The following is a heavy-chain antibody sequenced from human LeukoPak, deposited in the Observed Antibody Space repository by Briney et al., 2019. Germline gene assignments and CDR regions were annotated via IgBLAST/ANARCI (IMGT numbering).Heavy chain of an antibody. CDR3: AKFHGYRSTWSPLDY. V-gene: IGHV3-30*02. CDR2: IRYDGSSE. Sequence: GGSLRLSCEASGFTFSTFATIWVRQPPGKGLEWVAFIRYDGSSEYYADSVKGRFTISGDNSKNTLYLQMNSLRPEDTAVYYCAKFHGYRSTWSPLDYWGQGTLVPVSS. D-gene: IGHD6-13*01. J-gene: IGHJ4*02. CDR1: GFTFSTFA.